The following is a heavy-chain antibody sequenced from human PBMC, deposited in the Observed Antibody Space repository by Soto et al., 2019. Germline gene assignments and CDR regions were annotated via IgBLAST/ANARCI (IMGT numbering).Heavy chain of an antibody. CDR2: ISGSVIT. V-gene: IGHV3-23*01. CDR1: GFTFRSYA. J-gene: IGHJ3*02. D-gene: IGHD6-13*01. CDR3: AKEYTSTTRGAFDI. Sequence: QPGGSLRLSCAASGFTFRSYAMSWVRQAPGKGLEWVSAISGSVITYYADSVKGRFTISRDNSKNTLYLQMNSLRAEDTAVYYCAKEYTSTTRGAFDIWGQGTMVTVSS.